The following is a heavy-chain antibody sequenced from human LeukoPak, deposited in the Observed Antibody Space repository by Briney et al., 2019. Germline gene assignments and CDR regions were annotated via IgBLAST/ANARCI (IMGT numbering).Heavy chain of an antibody. D-gene: IGHD3-16*01. J-gene: IGHJ4*02. V-gene: IGHV3-48*03. CDR3: ARGLGPHY. CDR2: ISSSGSAI. CDR1: GFPFSSYE. Sequence: GGSVSLLCAPCGFPFSSYEMNWVRQAPGKGREWVSYISSSGSAIFYADSLKGRFTISRDNAKNSLYLQMNRLRAGDTAVYYCARGLGPHYWGQGTLVTVSS.